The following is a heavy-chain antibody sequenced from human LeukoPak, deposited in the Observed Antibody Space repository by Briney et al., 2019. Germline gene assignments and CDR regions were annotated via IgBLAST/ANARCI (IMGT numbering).Heavy chain of an antibody. CDR1: GYSFTSYW. Sequence: GESLKVSCKGSGYSFTSYWIGWVRQMPGKGLEWMGIIYPGDSDTSYSPSFQGQVTISADKSVSTAYLQWSRLKASDTAMYYCARRKTSTTGNWFDPWGQGTLVTVSS. CDR2: IYPGDSDT. D-gene: IGHD4-17*01. J-gene: IGHJ5*02. CDR3: ARRKTSTTGNWFDP. V-gene: IGHV5-51*01.